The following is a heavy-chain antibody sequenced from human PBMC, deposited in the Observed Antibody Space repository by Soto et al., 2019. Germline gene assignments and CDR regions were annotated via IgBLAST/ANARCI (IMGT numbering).Heavy chain of an antibody. V-gene: IGHV3-23*01. CDR3: ARDEGLRFLEWLHSHPNWFDP. CDR2: ISGSGGTT. D-gene: IGHD3-3*01. J-gene: IGHJ5*02. Sequence: PGGSLRLSCAASGFTFSNYAMNWVRQAPGKGLEWVSAISGSGGTTYYADSVKGRFTISRDNSKNTLYLQMNSLRSDDTAVYYCARDEGLRFLEWLHSHPNWFDPGGQGTLVTVSS. CDR1: GFTFSNYA.